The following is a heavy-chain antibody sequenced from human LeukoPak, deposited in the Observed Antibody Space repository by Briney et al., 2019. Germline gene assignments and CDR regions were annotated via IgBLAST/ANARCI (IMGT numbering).Heavy chain of an antibody. Sequence: ASVKVSCKASGGTFCSYAISWVRQAPGQGLEWMGGIIPIFGTANYAQKFQGRVTITTDESTSTAYMELSSLRSEDTAVYYCARSGCSSTSCYGGGTDYWGQGTLVTVSS. D-gene: IGHD2-2*01. J-gene: IGHJ4*02. V-gene: IGHV1-69*05. CDR2: IIPIFGTA. CDR1: GGTFCSYA. CDR3: ARSGCSSTSCYGGGTDY.